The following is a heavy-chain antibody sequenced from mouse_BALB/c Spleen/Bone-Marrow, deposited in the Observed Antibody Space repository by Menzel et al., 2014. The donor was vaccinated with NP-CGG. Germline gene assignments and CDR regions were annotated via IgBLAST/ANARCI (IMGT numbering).Heavy chain of an antibody. D-gene: IGHD1-1*01. Sequence: QVQLPQSAAELARPGASVKMSCKASGYTFXSYTMHLVKQRPGQDLEWLGFINPSSDYAEYNEKFKDKTTLTADKSSSTAYMQLSSLTYEDSAVYYCAKPTVVADFDYWGQGTALTVSS. CDR3: AKPTVVADFDY. J-gene: IGHJ2*01. CDR1: GYTFXSYT. V-gene: IGHV1-4*02. CDR2: INPSSDYA.